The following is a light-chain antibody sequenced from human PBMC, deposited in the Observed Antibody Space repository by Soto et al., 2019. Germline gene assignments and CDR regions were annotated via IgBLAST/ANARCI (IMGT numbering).Light chain of an antibody. CDR2: LGS. CDR1: QSLLQSNGYSF. V-gene: IGKV2-28*01. CDR3: MQGLQTPYT. J-gene: IGKJ2*01. Sequence: DIVMTQSQLSMPVTPGEPASISCRSSQSLLQSNGYSFLDWYLQKPGQSPQLLIYLGSNRASGVPDRFSGSGSGTDFTLKISRVEAEDVGAYYCMQGLQTPYTFGQGTKLEIK.